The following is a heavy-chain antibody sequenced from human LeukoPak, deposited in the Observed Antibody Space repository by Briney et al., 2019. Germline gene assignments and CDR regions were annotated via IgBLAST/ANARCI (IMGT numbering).Heavy chain of an antibody. J-gene: IGHJ4*02. CDR1: GGSISSGSYY. CDR2: IYTSGST. CDR3: ARATKWTGGDY. D-gene: IGHD3-16*01. V-gene: IGHV4-61*02. Sequence: SQTLSLTCTVSGGSISSGSYYWSWIRQPAEKGLEWIGRIYTSGSTNYNPSLESRVTISIDTSKNQSSLKLSSVTAADTAVYYCARATKWTGGDYWGQGTLVTVSS.